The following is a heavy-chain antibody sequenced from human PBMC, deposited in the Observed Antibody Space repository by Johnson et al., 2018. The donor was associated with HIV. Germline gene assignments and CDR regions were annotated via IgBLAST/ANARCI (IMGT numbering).Heavy chain of an antibody. CDR1: GFSVSSNY. D-gene: IGHD6-13*01. V-gene: IGHV3-11*04. CDR3: ARIAAAAIDAFDI. J-gene: IGHJ3*02. Sequence: QVQLVESGGGLIKPGGSLRLSCAASGFSVSSNYMSWVRQAPGKGLEWVSYISSSGSTIYYADSVKGRFTISRDNAKNSLYLQMNSLRAEDTAVYYCARIAAAAIDAFDIWGQGTMVTVSS. CDR2: ISSSGSTI.